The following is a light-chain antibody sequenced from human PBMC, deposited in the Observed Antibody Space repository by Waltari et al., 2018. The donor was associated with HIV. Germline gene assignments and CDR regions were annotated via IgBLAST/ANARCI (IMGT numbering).Light chain of an antibody. CDR2: ATV. Sequence: DIQMTQSPYSVSASVGDRVIITCRASQDINTWLAWYQQKPGKAPKLLIYATVNLQNGVPSRFSCSGSGTEFTLSITNLQPDDFATYYCQQSKSFPYTFGLGTNVEIK. J-gene: IGKJ2*01. CDR1: QDINTW. V-gene: IGKV1D-12*01. CDR3: QQSKSFPYT.